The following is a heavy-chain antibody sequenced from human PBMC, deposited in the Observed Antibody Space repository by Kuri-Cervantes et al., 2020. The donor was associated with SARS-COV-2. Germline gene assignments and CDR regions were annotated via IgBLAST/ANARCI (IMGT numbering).Heavy chain of an antibody. CDR2: IYHCGST. Sequence: SETLSLTCTVSGGSISSYYWSWIRQPAGKGLEWIGRIYHCGSTNYNPSLKSRVTISVDTSKNQLSLKLSSVPAADTAVYYCARYDYGDYVDAFDIWGQGTMVTVSS. D-gene: IGHD4-17*01. CDR1: GGSISSYY. CDR3: ARYDYGDYVDAFDI. V-gene: IGHV4-4*07. J-gene: IGHJ3*02.